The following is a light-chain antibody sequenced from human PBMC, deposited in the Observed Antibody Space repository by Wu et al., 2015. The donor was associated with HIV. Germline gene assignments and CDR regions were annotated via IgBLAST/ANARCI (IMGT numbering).Light chain of an antibody. CDR1: QNISNN. Sequence: EIVMMQSPATLSVSPGERATLSCRASQNISNNLAWYQQIPGQPPRLLIYGASTRATGVPARFSGSGSGTEFTLTISSLQSEDFAIHFCQQYNNWPPTFGPGTKWISN. J-gene: IGKJ3*01. CDR2: GAS. CDR3: QQYNNWPPT. V-gene: IGKV3-15*01.